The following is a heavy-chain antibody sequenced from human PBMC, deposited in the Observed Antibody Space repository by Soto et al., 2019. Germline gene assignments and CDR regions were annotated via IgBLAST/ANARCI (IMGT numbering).Heavy chain of an antibody. Sequence: GSLLLSCAASGFTFSSYAMSWVRQAPGKGLEWVSAISGSGGSTYYADSVKGRFTISRDNSKNTLYLQMNSLRAEDTAVYYCAKNGALTGHLYNYWGQGTLVTVYS. J-gene: IGHJ4*02. CDR2: ISGSGGST. CDR3: AKNGALTGHLYNY. V-gene: IGHV3-23*01. D-gene: IGHD3-9*01. CDR1: GFTFSSYA.